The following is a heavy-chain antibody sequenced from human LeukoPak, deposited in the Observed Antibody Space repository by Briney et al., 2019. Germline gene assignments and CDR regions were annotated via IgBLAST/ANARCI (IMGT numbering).Heavy chain of an antibody. D-gene: IGHD3-10*01. CDR2: ISYDGSHK. CDR1: GFTFSSYG. CDR3: AKDYGVYYDSGSYPLDS. J-gene: IGHJ4*02. Sequence: GGSLRLSCAASGFTFSSYGMYWVRQAPGKGLEWVAFISYDGSHKYYADSVKGRFTISRDNSKNTVYLQMNSLRAEDTAVYYCAKDYGVYYDSGSYPLDSWGRGTLVTVSS. V-gene: IGHV3-30*18.